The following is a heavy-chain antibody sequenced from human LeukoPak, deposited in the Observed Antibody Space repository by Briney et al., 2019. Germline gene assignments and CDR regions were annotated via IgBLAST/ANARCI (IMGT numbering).Heavy chain of an antibody. V-gene: IGHV3-49*03. D-gene: IGHD3-16*01. Sequence: GGSLRLSCAASGFTFSNAWMSWFRQAPGKGLEWVGFIRSKAYGGTTEYAASVKGRFTISRDDSKSIAYLQMNSLKTEDTAVYYCTRMITFGGPGPELDYWGQGTLVTVSS. CDR1: GFTFSNAW. CDR3: TRMITFGGPGPELDY. J-gene: IGHJ4*02. CDR2: IRSKAYGGTT.